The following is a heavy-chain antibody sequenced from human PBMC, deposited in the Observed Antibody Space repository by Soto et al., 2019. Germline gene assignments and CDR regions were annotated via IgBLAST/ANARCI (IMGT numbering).Heavy chain of an antibody. CDR2: AHHSWRT. D-gene: IGHD4-17*01. J-gene: IGHJ4*02. V-gene: IGHV4-4*02. CDR3: ARSEATVLDN. Sequence: QVQLQESCPGLVKPSGTLSLTCTVSGGSMSSSNWWNWVRQPPGKGLEWIGEAHHSWRTNYNPPLKSRVSISVDKCKNHFSLKLSSVTAADTAVYYCARSEATVLDNWGQGTLVSVSS. CDR1: GGSMSSSNW.